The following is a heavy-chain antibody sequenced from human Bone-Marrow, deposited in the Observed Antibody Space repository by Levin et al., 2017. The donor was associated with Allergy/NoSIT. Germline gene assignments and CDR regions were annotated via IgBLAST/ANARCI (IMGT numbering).Heavy chain of an antibody. CDR3: TTGREGRLGGSWPHNWFDP. CDR1: GFTFSNAW. J-gene: IGHJ5*02. D-gene: IGHD6-13*01. Sequence: PGGSLRLSCAASGFTFSNAWMNWVRQAPGKGLEWVGRIKSKTDGGTTDYAAPVKGRFTISRDDSKNTLYLQMNSLKTEDTAVYYCTTGREGRLGGSWPHNWFDPWGQGTLVTVSS. CDR2: IKSKTDGGTT. V-gene: IGHV3-15*07.